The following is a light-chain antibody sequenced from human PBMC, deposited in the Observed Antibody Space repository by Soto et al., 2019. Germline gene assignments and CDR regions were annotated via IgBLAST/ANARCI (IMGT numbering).Light chain of an antibody. CDR3: QQYNSYSYT. V-gene: IGKV1-5*01. CDR1: QSVSVW. J-gene: IGKJ2*01. CDR2: DAS. Sequence: DIQMTQSPSTLSASVGDRVTITCRASQSVSVWLAWYQQKPGKAPKLLIYDASSLESGVPSRFSGSGSGTEFTLTISSLQPDDFATYYCQQYNSYSYTFGQGTKLEIK.